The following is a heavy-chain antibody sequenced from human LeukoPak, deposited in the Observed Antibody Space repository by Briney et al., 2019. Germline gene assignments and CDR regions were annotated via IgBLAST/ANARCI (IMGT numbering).Heavy chain of an antibody. J-gene: IGHJ4*02. CDR3: AREDYDSSGRMLRGDY. V-gene: IGHV3-48*03. Sequence: GGSLRLSCAASGFTFSAYEMNWVRQAPGKGLEWLSYISTSGITRYYADSVKGRFTISRDNAKDSLYLQMNSLRAEDTTVYYCAREDYDSSGRMLRGDYWGQGTLVTVSS. CDR1: GFTFSAYE. D-gene: IGHD3-22*01. CDR2: ISTSGITR.